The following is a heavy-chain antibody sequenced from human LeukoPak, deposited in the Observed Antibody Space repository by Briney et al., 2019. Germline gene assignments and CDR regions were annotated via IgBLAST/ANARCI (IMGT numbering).Heavy chain of an antibody. V-gene: IGHV1-18*01. D-gene: IGHD3-3*01. CDR3: VREDITIFGVVIDY. J-gene: IGHJ4*02. CDR2: ISVDNGNT. CDR1: GYTFTSYG. Sequence: GASVKVSCKASGYTFTSYGISWERQAPGQGLEWMGWISVDNGNTNYAQKLQGRVTTTTDTSTSTAYMELRSLRSDDTAVYYCVREDITIFGVVIDYWGQGTLVTVSS.